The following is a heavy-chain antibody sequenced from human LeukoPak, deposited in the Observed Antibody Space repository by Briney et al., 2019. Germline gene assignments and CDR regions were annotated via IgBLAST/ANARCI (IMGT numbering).Heavy chain of an antibody. Sequence: SETLSLTCTVSGGSMTNYYWSWIRQPAGKGLEWVGRIYSSGSTNYNPSLKSRVTISVDTSKNQFSLHLSSVTAADTAVYYSARVGCSNSYCYVRGMDYWGQGTLVTVSS. J-gene: IGHJ4*02. CDR1: GGSMTNYY. CDR3: ARVGCSNSYCYVRGMDY. CDR2: IYSSGST. V-gene: IGHV4-4*07. D-gene: IGHD3-10*02.